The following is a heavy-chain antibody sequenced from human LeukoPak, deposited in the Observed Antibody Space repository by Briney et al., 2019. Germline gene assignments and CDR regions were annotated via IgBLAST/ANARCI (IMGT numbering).Heavy chain of an antibody. CDR2: ISWNSGSI. J-gene: IGHJ4*02. CDR3: AKEAPEGAPDY. CDR1: GFTFDDYA. D-gene: IGHD1-26*01. Sequence: GGSLRLSCAASGFTFDDYAMHWVRQAPGKGLEWVSGISWNSGSIGYADSVKGRFTISRDNAKNSLYLQMNSLRAEDTALYYCAKEAPEGAPDYWGQGTLVTVSS. V-gene: IGHV3-9*01.